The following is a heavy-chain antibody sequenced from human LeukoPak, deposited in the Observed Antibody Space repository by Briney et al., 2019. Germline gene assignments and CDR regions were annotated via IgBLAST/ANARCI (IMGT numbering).Heavy chain of an antibody. D-gene: IGHD3-9*01. J-gene: IGHJ4*02. V-gene: IGHV3-23*01. Sequence: QPGGSLRLSCAASGFTFSNYAMSWFRQAPGKGLEWVSAISDSGGSTYNADSVKGRFTISRDNSKNTLYLRMSSLRAEDTAAYYCAKEGQDPTGVLDYWGQGTLVTVSS. CDR2: ISDSGGST. CDR3: AKEGQDPTGVLDY. CDR1: GFTFSNYA.